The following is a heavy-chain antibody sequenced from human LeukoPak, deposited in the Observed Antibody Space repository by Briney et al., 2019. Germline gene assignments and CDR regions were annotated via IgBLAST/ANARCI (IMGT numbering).Heavy chain of an antibody. CDR3: STDPRLLIY. D-gene: IGHD2-8*01. CDR1: GFTFGSYE. V-gene: IGHV3-48*03. Sequence: GGSLRLSCAASGFTFGSYEMNWVRQAPGKGLEWVSYISSSGSTIYYADSVKGRFTISRDNAKNSLYLQMNSLRPDDTALYYCSTDPRLLIYWGHGTLVTVSS. J-gene: IGHJ4*01. CDR2: ISSSGSTI.